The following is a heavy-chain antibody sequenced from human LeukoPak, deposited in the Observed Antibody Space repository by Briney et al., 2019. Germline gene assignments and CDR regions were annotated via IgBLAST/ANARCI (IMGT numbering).Heavy chain of an antibody. Sequence: GGSLRLPCAASGFTFSNYNMNWVRQAPGKGLEWVGHIKSKTNGGTTDCAAPVKGRFTISRDDSKNTLYLQMNSLKTEDTAVYYCTTLYRFDPWGQGTLVTVSS. V-gene: IGHV3-15*01. CDR2: IKSKTNGGTT. J-gene: IGHJ5*02. CDR1: GFTFSNYN. CDR3: TTLYRFDP. D-gene: IGHD2-2*02.